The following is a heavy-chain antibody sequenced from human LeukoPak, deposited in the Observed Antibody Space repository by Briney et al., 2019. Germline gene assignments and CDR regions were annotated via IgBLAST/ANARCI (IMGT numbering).Heavy chain of an antibody. D-gene: IGHD3-10*01. Sequence: AASVKVSCKASGGTFSSYAISWVRQAPGQGLEWMGRIIPILGIANYAQKFQGRVTITADKSTSTAYMELSSLRSEDTAVYYCARDGITMVRGVIITPDYWGQGTLVTVSS. CDR2: IIPILGIA. CDR3: ARDGITMVRGVIITPDY. CDR1: GGTFSSYA. J-gene: IGHJ4*02. V-gene: IGHV1-69*04.